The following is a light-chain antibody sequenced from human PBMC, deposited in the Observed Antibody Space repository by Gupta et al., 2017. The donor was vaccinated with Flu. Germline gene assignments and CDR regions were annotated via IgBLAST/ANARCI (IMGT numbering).Light chain of an antibody. CDR3: QQDKNWPLT. Sequence: GESATLSCRASQSVSSNFAWYQQKPGQTPRLLIYGAFTRVTGIPARFSGSVSGTEFTLTISSLQSEDFAVYYCQQDKNWPLTFGGGTKVEIK. CDR2: GAF. V-gene: IGKV3-15*01. J-gene: IGKJ4*01. CDR1: QSVSSN.